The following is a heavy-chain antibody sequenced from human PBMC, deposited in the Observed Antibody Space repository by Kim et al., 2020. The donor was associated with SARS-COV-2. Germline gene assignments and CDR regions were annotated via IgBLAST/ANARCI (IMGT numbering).Heavy chain of an antibody. J-gene: IGHJ4*02. CDR3: ARGEVVTASYFDY. V-gene: IGHV3-33*01. D-gene: IGHD2-21*02. Sequence: YSDAVTGRITISRDNSKNTLYLQMNSLRADDTAVYYCARGEVVTASYFDYWGQGTLVTVSS.